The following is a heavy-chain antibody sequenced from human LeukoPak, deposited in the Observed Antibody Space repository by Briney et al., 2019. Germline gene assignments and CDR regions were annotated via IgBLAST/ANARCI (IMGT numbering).Heavy chain of an antibody. CDR1: GFTFSSYE. CDR2: ITGSGSTI. V-gene: IGHV3-48*03. J-gene: IGHJ4*02. D-gene: IGHD3-10*01. Sequence: GGSLRLSCAASGFTFSSYEMNWVRQAPGKGLEWVSYITGSGSTIYYADSVKGRFTISRDNAKNSLYLQMNSLRVEDTAVCYCARYYGSGSYFAPPFDYWGQGTLVTVSS. CDR3: ARYYGSGSYFAPPFDY.